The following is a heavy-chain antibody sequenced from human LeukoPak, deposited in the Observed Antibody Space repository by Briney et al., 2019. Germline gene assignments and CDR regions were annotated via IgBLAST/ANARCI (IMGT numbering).Heavy chain of an antibody. Sequence: ASVKVSCKASGYTFTGYYMHWVRQAPGRGLEWMGWINPNSGGTNYAQKFQGRVTMTRDTSISTAYMELSRLRSDDTAVYYCARSPYSNSRNWFDPWGQGTLVTVSS. D-gene: IGHD4-11*01. CDR1: GYTFTGYY. J-gene: IGHJ5*02. CDR2: INPNSGGT. CDR3: ARSPYSNSRNWFDP. V-gene: IGHV1-2*02.